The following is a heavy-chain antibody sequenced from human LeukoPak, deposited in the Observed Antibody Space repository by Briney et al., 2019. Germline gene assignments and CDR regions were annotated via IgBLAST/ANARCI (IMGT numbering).Heavy chain of an antibody. Sequence: SETLSLTCTVSGGSISSGGYYWSWLRQHPGKGLEWIGYIYYSGSTYYNPSLKSRVTISVDTSKNQFSLKLSSVTAADTAVYYCARVSGGNEYYYGMDVWGQGTTVTVSS. CDR2: IYYSGST. CDR1: GGSISSGGYY. D-gene: IGHD1-1*01. CDR3: ARVSGGNEYYYGMDV. J-gene: IGHJ6*02. V-gene: IGHV4-31*03.